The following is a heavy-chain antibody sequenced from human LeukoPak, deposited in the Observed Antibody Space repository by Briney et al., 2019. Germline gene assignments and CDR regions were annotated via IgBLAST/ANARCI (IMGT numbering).Heavy chain of an antibody. CDR2: SSTNSDNA. Sequence: GASVKVSCKASGSTFSNYGIHWVRQAPGQGLEWMGWSSTNSDNANYAQKFQGRVTMTTDTSTTTAYMELRSLRSDDTAVYYCARDGTSTDDYWGQGTAVTVSS. CDR1: GSTFSNYG. CDR3: ARDGTSTDDY. D-gene: IGHD1-7*01. V-gene: IGHV1-18*01. J-gene: IGHJ4*02.